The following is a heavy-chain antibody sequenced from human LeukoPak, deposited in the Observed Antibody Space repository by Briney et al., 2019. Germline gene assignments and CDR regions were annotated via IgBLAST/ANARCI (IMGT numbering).Heavy chain of an antibody. J-gene: IGHJ4*02. D-gene: IGHD6-13*01. CDR3: ARIGYSSSCTDF. V-gene: IGHV3-7*01. CDR1: GFTFSNYW. Sequence: EGSLRLSCAASGFTFSNYWMSWVRQAPGKGLEWLANIKEDGSVKYYVDSVKGRFTISRDNAKNSLYLQMNSLRAEDTAVYYCARIGYSSSCTDFWGQGTLATVSS. CDR2: IKEDGSVK.